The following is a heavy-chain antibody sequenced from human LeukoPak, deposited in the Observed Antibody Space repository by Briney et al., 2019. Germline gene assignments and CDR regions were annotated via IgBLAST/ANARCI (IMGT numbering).Heavy chain of an antibody. D-gene: IGHD6-13*01. CDR1: SGSISSSNYY. Sequence: PSETLSLTCTVSSGSISSSNYYWSWIRQPAGKGLEWIGRISTIGSTSYNPSLNSRVTISIDTSKSQFSLKLSSVTAADTAVYYCARVMSRYSSSWYVFDYWGQGTLVTVSS. CDR3: ARVMSRYSSSWYVFDY. CDR2: ISTIGST. V-gene: IGHV4-61*02. J-gene: IGHJ4*02.